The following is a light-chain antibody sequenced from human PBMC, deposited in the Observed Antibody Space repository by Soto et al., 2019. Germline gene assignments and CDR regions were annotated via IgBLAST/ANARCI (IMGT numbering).Light chain of an antibody. CDR3: QQYDSLTWT. Sequence: DIQMTQSPSSLSASVGDRVTITCLASQDISIYLNWYQQKLGKAPKLLIYDTSTLGAGVPARFSGSGSGTDFTLTINSLQPEDLATYYCQQYDSLTWTFGQGTRVEVK. CDR2: DTS. J-gene: IGKJ1*01. CDR1: QDISIY. V-gene: IGKV1-33*01.